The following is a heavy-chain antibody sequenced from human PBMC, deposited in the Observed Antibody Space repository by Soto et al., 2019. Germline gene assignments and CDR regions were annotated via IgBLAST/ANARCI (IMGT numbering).Heavy chain of an antibody. CDR1: GGSISSSSYY. Sequence: PSETLSLTCTVSGGSISSSSYYWGWIRQPPGKGLEWIGSIYYSGSTYYNPSLKSRVTISVDTSKNQFSLKLSSVTAADTAVYYCASLGVATIRDYYYYGMDVWGQGTTVTVSS. J-gene: IGHJ6*02. D-gene: IGHD5-12*01. CDR3: ASLGVATIRDYYYYGMDV. V-gene: IGHV4-39*01. CDR2: IYYSGST.